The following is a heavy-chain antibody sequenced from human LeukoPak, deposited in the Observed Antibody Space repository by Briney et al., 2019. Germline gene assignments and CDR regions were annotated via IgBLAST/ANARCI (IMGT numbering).Heavy chain of an antibody. V-gene: IGHV3-23*01. D-gene: IGHD3-9*01. CDR1: GFTFSSYG. CDR2: ISGSGGNT. Sequence: GGSLRLSCAASGFTFSSYGMSWVRQAPGKGLEWVSAISGSGGNTYYADSVKGRFTISRDNSKNTLYLQMNSLRAEDTAVYYCAKAGGILTGYYPYYFDYWGQGTLVTVSS. CDR3: AKAGGILTGYYPYYFDY. J-gene: IGHJ4*02.